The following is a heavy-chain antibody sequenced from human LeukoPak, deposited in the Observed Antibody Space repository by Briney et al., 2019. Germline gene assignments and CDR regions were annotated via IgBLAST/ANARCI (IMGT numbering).Heavy chain of an antibody. CDR1: GFTFDDYA. CDR3: AKDHYDSSPNYFDY. CDR2: ISGDGGST. V-gene: IGHV3-43*02. J-gene: IGHJ4*02. D-gene: IGHD3-22*01. Sequence: GGSLRLSCAASGFTFDDYAMHWVRQAPGKGLECVSLISGDGGSTYYADSVKGRFTISRDNSKNSLYLQMNSLRTEDTALYYCAKDHYDSSPNYFDYWGQGTLVTVSS.